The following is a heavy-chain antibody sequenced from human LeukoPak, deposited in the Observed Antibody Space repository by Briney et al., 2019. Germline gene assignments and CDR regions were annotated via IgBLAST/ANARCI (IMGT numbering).Heavy chain of an antibody. D-gene: IGHD6-13*01. CDR3: ARGGWDSSSWTIYYFDY. J-gene: IGHJ4*02. CDR1: GFTFSSYW. V-gene: IGHV3-7*01. Sequence: GGSLRLSCAAAGFTFSSYWMSWVRQAPGKGLEWVANIKQDGSEKYYVDSVKGRFTISRDNAKNTLYLQMNSLRAEDTAVYYCARGGWDSSSWTIYYFDYWGQGTLVTVSS. CDR2: IKQDGSEK.